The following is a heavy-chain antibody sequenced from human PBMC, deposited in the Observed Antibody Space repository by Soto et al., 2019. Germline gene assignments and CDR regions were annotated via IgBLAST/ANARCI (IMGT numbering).Heavy chain of an antibody. CDR3: ARDRCTNGVCFAFDI. Sequence: ASVKVSCKASGYTFTSYGINWVRQAPGQGLEWMGWITGYNGNTNYAQKLQGRVTMTTDTSTSTAYTELRSLRSDETAVYYCARDRCTNGVCFAFDIWGPGTMVTVSS. D-gene: IGHD2-8*01. CDR1: GYTFTSYG. CDR2: ITGYNGNT. J-gene: IGHJ3*02. V-gene: IGHV1-18*04.